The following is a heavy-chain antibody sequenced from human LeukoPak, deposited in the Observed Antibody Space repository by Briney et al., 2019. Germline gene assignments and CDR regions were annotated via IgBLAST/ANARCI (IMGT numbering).Heavy chain of an antibody. CDR1: GFTFSSYG. CDR3: ARLLGRRTTVTTTLRGYYYMDV. D-gene: IGHD4-17*01. J-gene: IGHJ6*03. V-gene: IGHV3-30*02. Sequence: QPGGSLRLSCAASGFTFSSYGMHWVRQAPGKGLEWVAFIRYDGSNKYYADSVKGRFTISRDNAKNTLYLQMNSLRAEDTAVYYCARLLGRRTTVTTTLRGYYYMDVWGKGTTVTISS. CDR2: IRYDGSNK.